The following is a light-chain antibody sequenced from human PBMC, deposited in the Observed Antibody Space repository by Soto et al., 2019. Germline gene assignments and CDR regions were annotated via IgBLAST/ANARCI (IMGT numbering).Light chain of an antibody. CDR1: QSVSSY. V-gene: IGKV3-11*01. CDR3: QQRSDWPPD. J-gene: IGKJ3*01. Sequence: IVLTQSPSTLSLSPGERATLSCRASQSVSSYLAWFQQKPGQPPRLIIYDASNRATGIPARFSGSGSGTDFTLTISRLEPEDFAVYYCQQRSDWPPDFGPGTKVDLK. CDR2: DAS.